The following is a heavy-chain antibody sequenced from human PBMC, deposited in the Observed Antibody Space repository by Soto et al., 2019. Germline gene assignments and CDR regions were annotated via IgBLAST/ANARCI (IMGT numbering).Heavy chain of an antibody. CDR3: ARHGRLRYFDWLAHDAFDI. V-gene: IGHV3-33*01. D-gene: IGHD3-9*01. Sequence: GGSLRLSCAASGFTFSSYGMHWVRQAPGKGLEWVAVIWYDGSNKYYADSVKGRFTISRDNSKNTLYLQMNSLRAEDTAVYYCARHGRLRYFDWLAHDAFDIWGQGTMVTVSS. J-gene: IGHJ3*02. CDR1: GFTFSSYG. CDR2: IWYDGSNK.